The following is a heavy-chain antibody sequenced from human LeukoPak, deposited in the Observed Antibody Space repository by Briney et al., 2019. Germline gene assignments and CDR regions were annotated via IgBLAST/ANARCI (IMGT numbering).Heavy chain of an antibody. CDR1: GGTFSSYA. CDR2: IIPIFGTA. J-gene: IGHJ4*02. Sequence: ASVKVSCKASGGTFSSYAISWVRQAPGQGLEWMGGIIPIFGTANYAQKFQGRVTITADESTSTAYMELSSLRSEDTAVYYCASSYYDSSGFDYWGQGTLVTVS. D-gene: IGHD3-22*01. V-gene: IGHV1-69*01. CDR3: ASSYYDSSGFDY.